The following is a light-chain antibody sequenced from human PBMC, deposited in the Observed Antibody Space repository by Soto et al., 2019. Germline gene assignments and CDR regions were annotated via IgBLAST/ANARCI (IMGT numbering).Light chain of an antibody. CDR2: DAS. CDR1: QSISSW. Sequence: DIQMTKSPSTLSASVGDRVTITCRASQSISSWLAWYQQKPGKAPKLLIDDASSLESGVPSRFSGSGSGTEFTLAISSLQPDDFATYYCQKYNSYPYSFGQGTKLEIK. CDR3: QKYNSYPYS. J-gene: IGKJ2*01. V-gene: IGKV1-5*01.